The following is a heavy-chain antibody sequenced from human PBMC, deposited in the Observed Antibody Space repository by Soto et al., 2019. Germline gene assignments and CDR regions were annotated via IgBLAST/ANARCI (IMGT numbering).Heavy chain of an antibody. J-gene: IGHJ4*02. CDR3: ASNYYDSSGYYTPFDF. D-gene: IGHD3-22*01. CDR2: IIPILGIA. V-gene: IGHV1-69*02. Sequence: SVKVSCKASGGTFSSYTISWVRQAPGQGLEWMGRIIPILGIANYAQKFQGRVTITADESTSTAYMELSSLRSEDTAVYYCASNYYDSSGYYTPFDFWCQGTLGTGST. CDR1: GGTFSSYT.